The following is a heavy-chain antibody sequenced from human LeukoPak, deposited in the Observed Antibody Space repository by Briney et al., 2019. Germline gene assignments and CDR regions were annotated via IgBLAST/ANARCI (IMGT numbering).Heavy chain of an antibody. CDR1: GGSISSYF. Sequence: PSETLSLTCTVSGGSISSYFWSWIRQPPGKGLEWVGYIYYSGSTNYNPSLKSRVTISVDTSKNQFSLKLSYVTAADTAVYYCAADTTGYSSSWYVYRGGMDVWGQGTTVTVSS. CDR2: IYYSGST. J-gene: IGHJ6*02. V-gene: IGHV4-59*01. CDR3: AADTTGYSSSWYVYRGGMDV. D-gene: IGHD6-13*01.